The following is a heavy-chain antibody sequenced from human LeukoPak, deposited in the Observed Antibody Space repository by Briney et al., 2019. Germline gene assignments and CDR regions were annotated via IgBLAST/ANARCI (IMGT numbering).Heavy chain of an antibody. D-gene: IGHD3-9*01. J-gene: IGHJ4*02. CDR1: GYTFTGYY. CDR3: ARVGSPLRYFDWLSKTAPYYFDY. CDR2: INPNSGGT. V-gene: IGHV1-2*02. Sequence: GASVKVSRKASGYTFTGYYMHWVRQAPGQGLEWMGWINPNSGGTNYAQKFQGRVTMTRDTSISTAYMELSRLRSDDMAVYYCARVGSPLRYFDWLSKTAPYYFDYWGQGTLVTVSS.